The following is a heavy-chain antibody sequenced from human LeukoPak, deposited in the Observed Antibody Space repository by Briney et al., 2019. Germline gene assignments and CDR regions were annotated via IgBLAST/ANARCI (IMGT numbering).Heavy chain of an antibody. CDR2: VYYTGNT. J-gene: IGHJ4*02. D-gene: IGHD3-10*02. Sequence: PSETLSLTCTVSGGSISSYYWSWIRQPPGNRLEWIGYVYYTGNTNYNPSLRSRVTISVDTSKNQFSLKLSTVAAADTAVYYCARHGILLASGTNFDNWGQGTLVTVSS. CDR3: ARHGILLASGTNFDN. CDR1: GGSISSYY. V-gene: IGHV4-59*08.